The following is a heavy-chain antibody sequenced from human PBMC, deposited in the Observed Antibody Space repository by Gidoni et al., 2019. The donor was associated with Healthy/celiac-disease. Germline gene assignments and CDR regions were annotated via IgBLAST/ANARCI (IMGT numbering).Heavy chain of an antibody. Sequence: QVQLQESGPGLVKPSQTLSLTCTVSGGSISRGGYYWSWLRPHPGKVLDWIGYIYYSWSTYYNQSLKSLVTISVDTSKNQFSLKLSSVTAADTAVYYGARDGKVGASRYYYGMDVWGQGTTVTVSS. CDR2: IYYSWST. J-gene: IGHJ6*02. D-gene: IGHD1-26*01. CDR3: ARDGKVGASRYYYGMDV. CDR1: GGSISRGGYY. V-gene: IGHV4-31*01.